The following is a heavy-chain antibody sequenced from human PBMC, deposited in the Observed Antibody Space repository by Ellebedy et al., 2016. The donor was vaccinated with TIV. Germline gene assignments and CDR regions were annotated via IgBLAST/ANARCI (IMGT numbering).Heavy chain of an antibody. CDR1: GYTFTSYD. Sequence: AASVKVSCKASGYTFTSYDINWVRQATGQGLEWMGWMNPNSGNTGYAQKFQGRVTMTRNTSISTAYMELSSLRSEDTAVYYCARGFVLRYFDWLPVGNPDWFDPWGQGTLVTVSS. CDR3: ARGFVLRYFDWLPVGNPDWFDP. D-gene: IGHD3-9*01. V-gene: IGHV1-8*01. CDR2: MNPNSGNT. J-gene: IGHJ5*02.